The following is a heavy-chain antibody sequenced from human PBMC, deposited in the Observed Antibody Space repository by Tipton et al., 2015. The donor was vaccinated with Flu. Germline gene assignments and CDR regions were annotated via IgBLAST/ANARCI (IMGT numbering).Heavy chain of an antibody. CDR3: ARWGSGDQDSFSSYYGRVV. J-gene: IGHJ6*02. D-gene: IGHD4-17*01. CDR2: IYYSGST. CDR1: GGSISSYY. V-gene: IGHV4-59*01. Sequence: TLSLTCTVSGGSISSYYWSWIRQPPGKGLEWIGYIYYSGSTHYNPSLKSRVAISVDTSKNQFSLKLSSVTAADTAVYYCARWGSGDQDSFSSYYGRVVGGQGSTVTVSS.